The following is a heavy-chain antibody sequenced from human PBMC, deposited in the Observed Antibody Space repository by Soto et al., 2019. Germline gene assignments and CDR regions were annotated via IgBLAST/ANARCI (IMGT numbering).Heavy chain of an antibody. CDR2: IYYSGST. CDR1: GGSISSRSYY. J-gene: IGHJ4*02. V-gene: IGHV4-39*01. Sequence: SETLFLTCSGPGGSISSRSYYWGWIRQPPGKGLEWIGSIYYSGSTYYNQSLKSRVTISVDTSKDQFSLKLSSVAAADTAVYYCARAYRKDPVDYWGQGTLVTVSS. D-gene: IGHD2-15*01. CDR3: ARAYRKDPVDY.